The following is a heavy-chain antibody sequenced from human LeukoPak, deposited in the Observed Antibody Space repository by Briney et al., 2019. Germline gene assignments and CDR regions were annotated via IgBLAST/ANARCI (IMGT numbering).Heavy chain of an antibody. V-gene: IGHV1-2*02. CDR3: VRDSFPGHYYEGAFDI. CDR2: INPNSGGT. CDR1: GYTFTGYY. D-gene: IGHD3-22*01. Sequence: ASVKVSCKASGYTFTGYYMHWVRQAPGQRLEWMGWINPNSGGTNYTQKFQGRVTMTRDTSISTTYMELSRLRSDDTAVHYCVRDSFPGHYYEGAFDIWGQGTMVSVSS. J-gene: IGHJ3*02.